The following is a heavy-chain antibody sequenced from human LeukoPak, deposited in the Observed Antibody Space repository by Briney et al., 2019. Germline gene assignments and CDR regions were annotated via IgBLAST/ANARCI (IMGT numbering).Heavy chain of an antibody. Sequence: GASVKVSCKASGYTFTSYAMHWVRQAPGQRLEWMGWINAGNGNTKYSQKFQGRVTITRDTSASTAYMELSSLRSEDTAVYYCARGGDPVDSGSYFGSPLYYYYYGMDVWGQGTTVTVSS. D-gene: IGHD1-26*01. CDR3: ARGGDPVDSGSYFGSPLYYYYYGMDV. V-gene: IGHV1-3*01. CDR2: INAGNGNT. CDR1: GYTFTSYA. J-gene: IGHJ6*02.